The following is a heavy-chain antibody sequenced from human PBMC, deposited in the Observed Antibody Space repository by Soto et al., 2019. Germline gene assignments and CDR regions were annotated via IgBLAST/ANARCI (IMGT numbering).Heavy chain of an antibody. CDR1: GFTLSGRS. J-gene: IGHJ6*04. CDR3: ARGWFGPDV. V-gene: IGHV3-74*01. CDR2: IDNAGTDS. Sequence: EVQLVESGGGLVQPGGSLRLSCAASGFTLSGRSMHWVRQAPGKGLVWVSGIDNAGTDSTYADSVKGRFTSSRDNAKNMLYLQMNSLRVEDKAVYCCARGWFGPDVWGKGTTVTVSS. D-gene: IGHD3-10*01.